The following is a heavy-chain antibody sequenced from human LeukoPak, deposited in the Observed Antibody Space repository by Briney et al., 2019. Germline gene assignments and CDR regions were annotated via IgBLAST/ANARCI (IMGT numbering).Heavy chain of an antibody. J-gene: IGHJ5*02. D-gene: IGHD2-2*01. V-gene: IGHV1-2*02. CDR2: INPNSGGT. CDR1: GYTFTGYY. Sequence: ASVKVSCKASGYTFTGYYMHWMRQAPGQGLEWMGWINPNSGGTNYAQKFQGRVTMTRDTSISTAYMELSRLRSDDTAVYYCARDRVPGYCSSTSCSNWFDPWGQGTLVTVPS. CDR3: ARDRVPGYCSSTSCSNWFDP.